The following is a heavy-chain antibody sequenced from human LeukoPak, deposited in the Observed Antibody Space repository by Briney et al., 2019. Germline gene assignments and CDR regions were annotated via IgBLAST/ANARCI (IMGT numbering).Heavy chain of an antibody. J-gene: IGHJ4*01. CDR1: GYTFTSYD. CDR2: INTNTGNP. CDR3: VRNELWFGELSPLSHFDY. V-gene: IGHV7-4-1*02. Sequence: EASVKVSCKASGYTFTSYDINWVRQAPGQGLEWMGWINTNTGNPTYAQGFTGRFVFSLDTSVSTAYLQISSLKAEDTAVYYCVRNELWFGELSPLSHFDYWGQGTLVTVSS. D-gene: IGHD3-10*01.